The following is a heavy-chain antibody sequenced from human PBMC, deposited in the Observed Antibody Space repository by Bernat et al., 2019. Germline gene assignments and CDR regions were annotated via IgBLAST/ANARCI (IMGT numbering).Heavy chain of an antibody. Sequence: EVQLVESGGGSVKPGGSLRLSCAASGFPFNIAWMSWVRQAPGKGLEWVGLIRTNTDGGTTDFAAPVKGRFTISRDDSKNTIFLQMNSLKTVDTAVYYCTTAYYYGANDYWGQGTLVTVSS. D-gene: IGHD4-17*01. CDR3: TTAYYYGANDY. CDR1: GFPFNIAW. CDR2: IRTNTDGGTT. V-gene: IGHV3-15*01. J-gene: IGHJ4*02.